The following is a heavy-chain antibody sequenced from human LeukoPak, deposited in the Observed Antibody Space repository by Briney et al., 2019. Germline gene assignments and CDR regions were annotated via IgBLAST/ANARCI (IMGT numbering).Heavy chain of an antibody. D-gene: IGHD4-23*01. J-gene: IGHJ4*02. CDR3: ARDYGGHGEYFDY. V-gene: IGHV3-74*01. Sequence: PGGSLRLSCAASGFTFSSYWMHWVRQAPGKGLVCVSRINSDGSTTSYADSVKGRFTISRDNAKNTLYLQMNSLRDEDTAVYYCARDYGGHGEYFDYWGQGTLVTVSP. CDR2: INSDGSTT. CDR1: GFTFSSYW.